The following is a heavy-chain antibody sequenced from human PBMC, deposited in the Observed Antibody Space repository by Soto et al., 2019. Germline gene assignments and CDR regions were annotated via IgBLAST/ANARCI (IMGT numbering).Heavy chain of an antibody. V-gene: IGHV1-2*04. Sequence: GASVKVSCKASGYTFTAYYMHWVRQAPGQGREWMGWINPNSGGTNYAQKFQGWVTMTRDTSISTAYMELSRLRSDDTAVYYCARDLQVATVTTSGYYYYYGMDVWGQGTTVTVSS. CDR3: ARDLQVATVTTSGYYYYYGMDV. CDR1: GYTFTAYY. D-gene: IGHD4-17*01. CDR2: INPNSGGT. J-gene: IGHJ6*02.